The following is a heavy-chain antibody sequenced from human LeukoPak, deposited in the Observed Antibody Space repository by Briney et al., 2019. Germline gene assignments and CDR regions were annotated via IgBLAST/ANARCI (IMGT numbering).Heavy chain of an antibody. V-gene: IGHV4-59*08. CDR3: ARQYRGRWFDP. J-gene: IGHJ5*02. Sequence: SETLSLTCTVSGGSISSYYWSWIRQPPGKGLEWMGYIYYSGSTNYNPSLQSRVTISVDTSKNQFSLKLSSVTAADTAVYYCARQYRGRWFDPWGQGTLVTVSS. D-gene: IGHD1-26*01. CDR2: IYYSGST. CDR1: GGSISSYY.